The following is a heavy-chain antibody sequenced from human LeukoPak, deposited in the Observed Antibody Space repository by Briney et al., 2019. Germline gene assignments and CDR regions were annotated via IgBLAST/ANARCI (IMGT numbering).Heavy chain of an antibody. D-gene: IGHD1-26*01. CDR3: ARAKSAVEHYYYYKMDV. Sequence: ASVKVSCKASGYTFTSYYMHWVRQAPGQGLEWMGIINPSGGSTSYAQKFQGRVTMTRDMSTSTVYMELSSLRSEDTAVYYCARAKSAVEHYYYYKMDVWGQGTTVTVSS. CDR2: INPSGGST. J-gene: IGHJ6*02. V-gene: IGHV1-46*01. CDR1: GYTFTSYY.